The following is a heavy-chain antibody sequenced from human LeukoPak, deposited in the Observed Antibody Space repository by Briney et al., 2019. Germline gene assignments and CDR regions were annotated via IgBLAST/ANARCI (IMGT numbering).Heavy chain of an antibody. D-gene: IGHD5-12*01. Sequence: PGGSLRLSCAASGFTFSGYAMSWVRQAPGKGLEWVSVISGSGSSKSYTDSVKGRFTISRDNSKNTLYLQMNSLRAEDTAVYYCAKAVLQWPRNFDYWGQGTLVTVSS. V-gene: IGHV3-23*01. J-gene: IGHJ4*02. CDR1: GFTFSGYA. CDR3: AKAVLQWPRNFDY. CDR2: ISGSGSSK.